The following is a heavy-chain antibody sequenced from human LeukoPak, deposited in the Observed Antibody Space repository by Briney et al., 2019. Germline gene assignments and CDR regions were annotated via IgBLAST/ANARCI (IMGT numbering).Heavy chain of an antibody. CDR1: GGSIDPYY. Sequence: SETLSLTCTVSGGSIDPYYWSWIRQPPGKGLEWIGYVYSSGSTNHNTSPESLVTISFDTSKNQFSLRLSSVTAADTAVYYCARFAMSTRGCMLCHFEYWGQGTLVSVSS. CDR2: VYSSGST. D-gene: IGHD2-8*01. V-gene: IGHV4-59*08. CDR3: ARFAMSTRGCMLCHFEY. J-gene: IGHJ4*02.